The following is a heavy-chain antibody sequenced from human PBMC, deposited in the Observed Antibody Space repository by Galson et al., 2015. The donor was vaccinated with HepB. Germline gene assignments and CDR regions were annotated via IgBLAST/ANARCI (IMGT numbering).Heavy chain of an antibody. V-gene: IGHV3-21*01. CDR3: ARVCGGDCYSDY. CDR2: ISSSSSYI. J-gene: IGHJ4*02. CDR1: GFTFNTYT. Sequence: SLRLSCAASGFTFNTYTMNWVRQAPGKGLEWVSSISSSSSYIYYADSVKGRFTISRDNAKNSLYLQMNSLRAEDTAVYYCARVCGGDCYSDYWGQGTLVTVSS. D-gene: IGHD2-21*02.